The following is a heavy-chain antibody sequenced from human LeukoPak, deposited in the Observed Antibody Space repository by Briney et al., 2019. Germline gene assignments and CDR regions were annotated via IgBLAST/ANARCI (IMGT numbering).Heavy chain of an antibody. CDR2: INPNSGGT. CDR1: GYSFTDYY. CDR3: ARGADYGGNQRDGY. V-gene: IGHV1-2*06. D-gene: IGHD4-23*01. J-gene: IGHJ4*02. Sequence: VASVKVSCKASGYSFTDYYMHWVRRAPGQGLEWMGRINPNSGGTISAQDFQGRVTMTRDTSINTAYMELYSLRSDDTAVYYCARGADYGGNQRDGYWGQGTLVTVS.